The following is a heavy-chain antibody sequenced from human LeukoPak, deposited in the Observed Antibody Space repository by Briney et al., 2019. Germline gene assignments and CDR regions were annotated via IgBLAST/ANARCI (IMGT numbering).Heavy chain of an antibody. CDR1: GFTFSSYA. CDR2: ISYDGSNK. D-gene: IGHD3-22*01. CDR3: AKGITMIVVGSGMDV. J-gene: IGHJ6*02. Sequence: GRSLRLSCAASGFTFSSYAMHWVRQAPGKGLEWVAVISYDGSNKYYADSVKGRFTISGDNSKNTLYLQMNSLRAEDTAVYYCAKGITMIVVGSGMDVWGQGTTVTVSS. V-gene: IGHV3-30*04.